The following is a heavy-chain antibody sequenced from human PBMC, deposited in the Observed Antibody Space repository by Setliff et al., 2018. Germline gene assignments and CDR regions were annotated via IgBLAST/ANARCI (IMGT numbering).Heavy chain of an antibody. D-gene: IGHD6-19*01. CDR3: ATSGFCSAGSCYSFDD. Sequence: SETLSLTCTVSGDSISSSRYYWAWIRQPPGKGLEWIGNIYYSGTTYSNPSLKSRVTMSVDTSKNQFSLRLNSVTASDTAVYYCATSGFCSAGSCYSFDDWGQGALVTVS. V-gene: IGHV4-39*01. CDR2: IYYSGTT. CDR1: GDSISSSRYY. J-gene: IGHJ4*02.